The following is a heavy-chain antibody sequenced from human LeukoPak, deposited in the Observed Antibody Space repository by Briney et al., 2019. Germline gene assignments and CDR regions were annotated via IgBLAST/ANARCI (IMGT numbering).Heavy chain of an antibody. CDR1: GFTVSSNY. V-gene: IGHV3-66*01. D-gene: IGHD3-22*01. CDR2: IYSGGST. Sequence: GGSLILSCAASGFTVSSNYMSWVCQAPGKGLEWVSVIYSGGSTYYADSVKGRFTISRDNSKNTLYLQMNSLRAEDTAVYYCARDRRYYDSSGSLTTPYFDYWGQGTLVTVSS. J-gene: IGHJ4*02. CDR3: ARDRRYYDSSGSLTTPYFDY.